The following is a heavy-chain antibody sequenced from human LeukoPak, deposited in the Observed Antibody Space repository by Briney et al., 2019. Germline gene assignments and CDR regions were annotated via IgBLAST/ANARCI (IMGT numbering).Heavy chain of an antibody. CDR3: ATFRRGSTYGSFDY. CDR2: VYYRGQT. CDR1: SASDAISSYY. D-gene: IGHD5-18*01. J-gene: IGHJ4*02. V-gene: IGHV4-61*01. Sequence: PSETLSLTCAVTSASDAISSYYWNWIRQTPGKGLEWLGHVYYRGQTHYNPSLKSRVTILMDTSQNQISLSLNSATAADTAVYYCATFRRGSTYGSFDYWGQGILVTVSS.